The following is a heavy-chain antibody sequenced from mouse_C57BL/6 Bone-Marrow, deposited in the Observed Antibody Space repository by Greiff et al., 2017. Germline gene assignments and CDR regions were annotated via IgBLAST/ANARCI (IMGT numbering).Heavy chain of an antibody. J-gene: IGHJ4*01. D-gene: IGHD1-1*01. V-gene: IGHV1-61*01. CDR1: GYTFTSYW. Sequence: VQLQQPGAELVRPGSSVKLSCKASGYTFTSYWMDWVKQRPGQGLEWIGNIYPSDSETHYNQKFKDKATLTVDKSSSTAYMQLSSLTSEDSAVYYGARYGTGAMDYWGQGTSVTVSA. CDR2: IYPSDSET. CDR3: ARYGTGAMDY.